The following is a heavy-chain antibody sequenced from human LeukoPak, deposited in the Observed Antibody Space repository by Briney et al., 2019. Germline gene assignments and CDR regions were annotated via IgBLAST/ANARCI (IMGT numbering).Heavy chain of an antibody. J-gene: IGHJ4*02. Sequence: SETLSLTCIVSGGSISSDIYYWGWIRQPPGKGLEWIGSIYHSGSTYYNPSLKSRVTISVDTSKNQFSLKLSSVTAADTAVYYCARGLPHSSGYTDWGQGTLVTVSS. CDR1: GGSISSDIYY. CDR2: IYHSGST. D-gene: IGHD3-22*01. V-gene: IGHV4-39*07. CDR3: ARGLPHSSGYTD.